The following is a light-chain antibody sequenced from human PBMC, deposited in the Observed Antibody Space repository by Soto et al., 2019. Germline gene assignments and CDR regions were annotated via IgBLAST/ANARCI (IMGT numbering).Light chain of an antibody. V-gene: IGLV2-14*01. CDR2: EVS. Sequence: QSVLTQPASVSGSPGQSITISCTGTSSDVGGYDYVSWYQHHPGKAPKLMIYEVSSRPSGVSDRFSGSKSGSTASLTISGLQAEDEADYYCTSYTSSTAVVFGGGTKVTVL. CDR1: SSDVGGYDY. CDR3: TSYTSSTAVV. J-gene: IGLJ2*01.